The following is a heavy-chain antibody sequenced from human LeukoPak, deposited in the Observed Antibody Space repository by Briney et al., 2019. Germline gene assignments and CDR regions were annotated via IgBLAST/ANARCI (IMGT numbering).Heavy chain of an antibody. Sequence: ASVKVSCKASGYTXTGYYIHGVRQAPGQGLEWMGFINTNTGGTSYAQKFQARVTMTRDTSISTAYMELSGLRSDDTAVYYCARRYDFWSGYPTAFDYWGQGTLVTVSS. D-gene: IGHD3-3*01. V-gene: IGHV1-2*02. CDR3: ARRYDFWSGYPTAFDY. CDR2: INTNTGGT. CDR1: GYTXTGYY. J-gene: IGHJ4*02.